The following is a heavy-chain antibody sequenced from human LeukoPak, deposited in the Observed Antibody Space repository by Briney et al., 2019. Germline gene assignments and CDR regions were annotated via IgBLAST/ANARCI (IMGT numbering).Heavy chain of an antibody. Sequence: GGSLRLSCAASGFTFRNYYMSWVRQAPGKGLEWVSAISGSGGSTYYADSVKGRFTISRDNSKNTLYLQMNSLRAEDTAVYYCATKEADDSSGYYSPHDAFDIWGQGTMVTVSS. CDR3: ATKEADDSSGYYSPHDAFDI. CDR2: ISGSGGST. CDR1: GFTFRNYY. J-gene: IGHJ3*02. D-gene: IGHD3-22*01. V-gene: IGHV3-23*01.